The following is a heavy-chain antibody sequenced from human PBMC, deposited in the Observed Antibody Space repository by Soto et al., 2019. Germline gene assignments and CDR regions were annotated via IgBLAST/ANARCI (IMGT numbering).Heavy chain of an antibody. Sequence: GGSLRLSCAASGFTFSSYGMHWVRQAPVKGLEWVAVIWYDGSNKYYADSVKGRFTISRDNSKNTLYLQMNSLRAEDTAVYYCARDQGAGCSGGSCYPNWFDPWGQGTLVTVSS. CDR3: ARDQGAGCSGGSCYPNWFDP. J-gene: IGHJ5*02. CDR2: IWYDGSNK. CDR1: GFTFSSYG. V-gene: IGHV3-33*01. D-gene: IGHD2-15*01.